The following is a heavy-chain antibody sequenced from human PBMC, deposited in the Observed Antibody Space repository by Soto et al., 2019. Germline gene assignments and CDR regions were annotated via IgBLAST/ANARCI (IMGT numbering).Heavy chain of an antibody. J-gene: IGHJ5*02. CDR2: ISAYNGNT. Sequence: ASVKVSCKASGYTFTSYGISWVRQAPGQGLEWMGWISAYNGNTNYAQKLQGRVTMTTDTSTSTAYMELRSLRSDDTAVYYCARDHRVYSGYGGPYNWFYPWGQGSLVPVSS. D-gene: IGHD5-12*01. CDR1: GYTFTSYG. CDR3: ARDHRVYSGYGGPYNWFYP. V-gene: IGHV1-18*01.